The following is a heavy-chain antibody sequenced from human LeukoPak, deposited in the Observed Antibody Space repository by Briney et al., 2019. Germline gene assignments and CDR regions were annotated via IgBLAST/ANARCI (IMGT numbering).Heavy chain of an antibody. CDR2: LSSSGTT. CDR3: AREVSGSDYYRAYDY. CDR1: GGSISTYY. J-gene: IGHJ4*02. D-gene: IGHD3-3*01. V-gene: IGHV4-4*07. Sequence: SETLSLTCTVSGGSISTYYWSWIRQPAGKGLEWIGCLSSSGTTNYNTSLKSRVTISVDTSTNQLSLNLTSVTAADTAVYYCAREVSGSDYYRAYDYWGQGTLVTVSS.